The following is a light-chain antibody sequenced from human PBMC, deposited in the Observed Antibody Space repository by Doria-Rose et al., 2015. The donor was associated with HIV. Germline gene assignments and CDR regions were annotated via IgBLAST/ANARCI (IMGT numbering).Light chain of an antibody. J-gene: IGKJ2*01. V-gene: IGKV1-NL1*01. CDR3: QQSYSTPNT. Sequence: IQVTQSPSSLSASVGDRVTITCRASQGITSSLAWYQQKPGKAPKVIVYAASKLASGVPSRFSGSESGTDFTLTITSLQPEDVATYYCQQSYSTPNTFGQGTKLEIK. CDR2: AAS. CDR1: QGITSS.